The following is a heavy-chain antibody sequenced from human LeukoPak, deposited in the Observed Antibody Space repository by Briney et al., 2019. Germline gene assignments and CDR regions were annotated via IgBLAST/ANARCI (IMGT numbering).Heavy chain of an antibody. CDR1: GFTFSLHA. CDR3: VRPHSRGGTFYYALGY. V-gene: IGHV3-30*04. D-gene: IGHD2-15*01. Sequence: GRSLRLSCAASGFTFSLHAMHLVRQAPGRWLESVTFISYDGNNENYADSVKGRFTISRDNSKNTLYLQMNSLRTEDTAVYYCVRPHSRGGTFYYALGYWGQGSLVTVSS. CDR2: ISYDGNNE. J-gene: IGHJ4*02.